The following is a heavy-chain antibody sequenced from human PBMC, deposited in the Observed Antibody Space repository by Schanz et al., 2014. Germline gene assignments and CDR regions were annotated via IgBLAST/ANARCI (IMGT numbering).Heavy chain of an antibody. CDR1: GFTFTNYA. J-gene: IGHJ4*02. CDR2: ISSGGGST. D-gene: IGHD3-3*01. CDR3: VRDSFFAFDY. V-gene: IGHV3-23*01. Sequence: DVQLLESGGGLVQPGGSLRLSCAASGFTFTNYAMSWVRQAPGKGLEWVSSISSGGGSTYYADSVKGRFTISRDNSKNTLYLQMKSLRAEDTAVYYCVRDSFFAFDYWGQGALVTVSS.